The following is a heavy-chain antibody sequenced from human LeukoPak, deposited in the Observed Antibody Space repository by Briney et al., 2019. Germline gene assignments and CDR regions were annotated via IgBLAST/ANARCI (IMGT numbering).Heavy chain of an antibody. J-gene: IGHJ4*02. Sequence: SVTVSCTASGGTFSSYAISWVRQAPGQGLEWMGGIIPIFGTANYAQKFQGRVTITADESTSTAYMELSSPRSEDTAVYYCARGDERYSSSWTPLGYWGQGTLVTVSS. D-gene: IGHD6-13*01. CDR3: ARGDERYSSSWTPLGY. CDR1: GGTFSSYA. V-gene: IGHV1-69*01. CDR2: IIPIFGTA.